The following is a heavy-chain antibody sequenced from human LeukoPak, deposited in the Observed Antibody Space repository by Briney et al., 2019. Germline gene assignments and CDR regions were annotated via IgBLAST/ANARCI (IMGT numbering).Heavy chain of an antibody. CDR3: ARGPQWRGDYYYMDV. V-gene: IGHV1-8*01. Sequence: GASVNVSCKASGYSFTNFDINWVRQATGQGLEWMGWMNPNSGNKGYAQKFQGRVTMTMNTSITTAYMELSSLRSEDTAVYYCARGPQWRGDYYYMDVWGRGTTVTVYS. CDR2: MNPNSGNK. J-gene: IGHJ6*03. CDR1: GYSFTNFD. D-gene: IGHD6-19*01.